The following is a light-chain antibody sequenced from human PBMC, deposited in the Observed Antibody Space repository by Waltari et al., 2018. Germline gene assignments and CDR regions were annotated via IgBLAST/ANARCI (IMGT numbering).Light chain of an antibody. CDR3: QHYVRLPVT. CDR2: GAS. J-gene: IGKJ1*01. CDR1: QSVSRS. V-gene: IGKV3-20*01. Sequence: EIVLTQSPGTLSLSPGERATLSCRASQSVSRSLAWYQQKPGQAPRLLIYGASSRAPGVPERLSGSGSGTDFSRTISRLGPEDFAVYYCQHYVRLPVTFGQGTKVEIK.